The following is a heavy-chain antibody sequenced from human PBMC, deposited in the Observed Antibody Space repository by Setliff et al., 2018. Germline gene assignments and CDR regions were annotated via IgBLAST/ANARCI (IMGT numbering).Heavy chain of an antibody. Sequence: SSETLSLTCTVSGGSISSSSYYWGWIRQPPGKGLEWIGSIYHTGNTYYNPSLKSRVTISVDASKNQFSLKLSSVTAADTAVYYCAKNGFGVVALGVNNWFDPWGQGTLVTVSS. CDR2: IYHTGNT. V-gene: IGHV4-39*07. J-gene: IGHJ5*02. CDR1: GGSISSSSYY. CDR3: AKNGFGVVALGVNNWFDP. D-gene: IGHD3-10*01.